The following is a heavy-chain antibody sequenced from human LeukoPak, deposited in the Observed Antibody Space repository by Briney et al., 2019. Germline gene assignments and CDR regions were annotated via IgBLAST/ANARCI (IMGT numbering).Heavy chain of an antibody. CDR1: GYTFTGYY. V-gene: IGHV1-2*02. J-gene: IGHJ3*02. CDR2: INPNSGGT. Sequence: ASVEVSCKASGYTFTGYYMHWVRQAPGQGLEWMGWINPNSGGTNYAQKLQGRVTMTRDTSISTAYMELSRLRSDDTAVYYCASGVKSTGAFDIWGQGTMVTVSS. CDR3: ASGVKSTGAFDI. D-gene: IGHD3-10*01.